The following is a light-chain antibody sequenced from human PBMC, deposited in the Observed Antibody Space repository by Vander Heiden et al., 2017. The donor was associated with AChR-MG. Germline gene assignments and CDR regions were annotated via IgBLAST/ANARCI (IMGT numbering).Light chain of an antibody. CDR2: GTS. Sequence: EIVMTQSPATLAVSPGERATLSCRASQTVGTNLAWYQQKPGQTPRLLIYGTSSGSGTEFTLTISSLQSEDFAIYYCQQYNRWPPITFGQGTRLEIK. J-gene: IGKJ5*01. CDR1: QTVGTN. V-gene: IGKV3-15*01. CDR3: QQYNRWPPIT.